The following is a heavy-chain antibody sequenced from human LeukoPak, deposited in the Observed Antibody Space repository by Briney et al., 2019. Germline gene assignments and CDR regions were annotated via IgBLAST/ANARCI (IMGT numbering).Heavy chain of an antibody. CDR3: ARAKRNGFDI. Sequence: GGSLRLSCAASGFTFSNAWVSWVRQAPGKGLEWVSYIRSSSSTIYYADSVKGRFTISRDNAKNSLYLQMNSLRAEDTAVYYCARAKRNGFDIWGQGTMVTVSS. J-gene: IGHJ3*02. CDR1: GFTFSNAW. CDR2: IRSSSSTI. V-gene: IGHV3-48*01.